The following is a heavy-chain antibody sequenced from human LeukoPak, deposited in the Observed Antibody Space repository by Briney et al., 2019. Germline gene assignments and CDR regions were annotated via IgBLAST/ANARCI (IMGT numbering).Heavy chain of an antibody. Sequence: GGSLRLSCAASGFTFSSYAMHWVRQAPGKGLEWVAVISYDGSNKYYADSVKGRFTISRDNSNNTLYLQMNSLRTEDTAVYYCAKLGISSFDYWGQGTLVTVSS. CDR2: ISYDGSNK. V-gene: IGHV3-30-3*02. CDR1: GFTFSSYA. J-gene: IGHJ4*02. D-gene: IGHD7-27*01. CDR3: AKLGISSFDY.